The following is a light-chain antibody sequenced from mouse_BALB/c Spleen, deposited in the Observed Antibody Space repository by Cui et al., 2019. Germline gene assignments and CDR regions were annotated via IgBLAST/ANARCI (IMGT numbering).Light chain of an antibody. Sequence: DIQMTQSPASLSVSVGETVTITCRASENIYSNLAWYQQKQGKSPQLLVYAATNLADGVPSRFSGSGSGTQYSLKINSLQSEDFGSYYCQHFWGTPWTFGGGTSWKSN. CDR3: QHFWGTPWT. CDR1: ENIYSN. V-gene: IGKV12-46*01. CDR2: AAT. J-gene: IGKJ1*01.